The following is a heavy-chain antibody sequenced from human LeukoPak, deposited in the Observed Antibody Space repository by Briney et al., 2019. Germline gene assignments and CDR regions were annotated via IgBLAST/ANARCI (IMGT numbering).Heavy chain of an antibody. CDR1: GFTFTDSY. V-gene: IGHV3-11*06. CDR2: ISGSGDDT. Sequence: GGSLRLSCAASGFTFTDSYMTWVRQAPGKGLEWLSYISGSGDDTNYADSVRGRFTISRDNAKNSLYLQMNSLRAEDTAVYYCARDSPTMIGSMDVWGKGTTVTISS. D-gene: IGHD3-22*01. CDR3: ARDSPTMIGSMDV. J-gene: IGHJ6*03.